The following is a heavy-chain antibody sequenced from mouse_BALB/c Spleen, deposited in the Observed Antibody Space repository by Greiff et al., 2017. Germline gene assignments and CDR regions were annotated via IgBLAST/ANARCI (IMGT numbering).Heavy chain of an antibody. CDR2: ISSGGST. Sequence: DVQLQESGGGLVKPGGSLKLSCAASGFTFSSYAMSWVRQTPEKRLEWVASISSGGSTYYPDSVKGRFTISRDNARNILYLQMSSLRSEDTAMYYCARAGYYAMDYWGQGTSVTVSS. CDR3: ARAGYYAMDY. J-gene: IGHJ4*01. V-gene: IGHV5-6-5*01. CDR1: GFTFSSYA.